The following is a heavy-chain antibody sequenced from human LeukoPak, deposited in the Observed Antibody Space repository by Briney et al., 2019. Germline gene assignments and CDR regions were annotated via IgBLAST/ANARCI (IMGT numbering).Heavy chain of an antibody. J-gene: IGHJ5*02. CDR2: IYYSGST. Sequence: SETLSLTCAVYGGSFSGYYWSWIRQPPGKGLEWIGYIYYSGSTNYNPSLKSRVTISVDTSKNQFSLKLSSVTAADTAVYYCARGIAAAGPDWFDPWGQGTLVTVSS. D-gene: IGHD6-13*01. CDR1: GGSFSGYY. V-gene: IGHV4-59*01. CDR3: ARGIAAAGPDWFDP.